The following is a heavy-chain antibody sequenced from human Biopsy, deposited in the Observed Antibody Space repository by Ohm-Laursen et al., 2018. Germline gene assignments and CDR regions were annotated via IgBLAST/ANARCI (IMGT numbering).Heavy chain of an antibody. CDR1: GHTFTTYY. Sequence: ASVKVSCKASGHTFTTYYIHWVRQAPGQGLQWMGIINPTGDHTIYAQRFQGRVTLTRDTSTSTVYLELRSLRSEDTAVYYCARGSPRRVSIFEASIYWFDTWGQGTLVTVSS. D-gene: IGHD6-6*01. CDR2: INPTGDHT. V-gene: IGHV1-46*01. CDR3: ARGSPRRVSIFEASIYWFDT. J-gene: IGHJ5*02.